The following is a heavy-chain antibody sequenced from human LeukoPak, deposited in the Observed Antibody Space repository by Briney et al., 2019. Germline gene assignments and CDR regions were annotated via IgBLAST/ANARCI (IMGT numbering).Heavy chain of an antibody. D-gene: IGHD3-22*01. V-gene: IGHV3-53*01. Sequence: GGSLRLSCAASGFTVSSNYMSWVRQAPGKGLEWVSVIYSGGSTYYAYSVKGRFTISRDNSKNTLYLQMNSLRAEDTALYYCAKALSTYYNTIKDYWGQGTLVTVSS. J-gene: IGHJ4*02. CDR3: AKALSTYYNTIKDY. CDR2: IYSGGST. CDR1: GFTVSSNY.